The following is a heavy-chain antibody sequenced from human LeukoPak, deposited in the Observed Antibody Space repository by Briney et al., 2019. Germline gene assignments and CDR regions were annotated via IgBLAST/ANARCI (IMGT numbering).Heavy chain of an antibody. Sequence: SETLSLTCTVSGGSVSSGSYYWSWIRQPPGKGLEWIGEINHSGSTNYNPSLKSRVTISVDTSKNQFSLKLSSVTAADTAVYYCASFGYFDYWGQGTLVTVSS. CDR2: INHSGST. CDR1: GGSVSSGSYY. V-gene: IGHV4-39*07. D-gene: IGHD3-3*01. CDR3: ASFGYFDY. J-gene: IGHJ4*02.